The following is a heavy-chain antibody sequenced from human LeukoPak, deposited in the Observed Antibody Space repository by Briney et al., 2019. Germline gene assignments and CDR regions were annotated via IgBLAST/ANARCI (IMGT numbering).Heavy chain of an antibody. Sequence: PSETLSLTCTVSGGSISSSSYYWGWIRQPPGKGLEWIGEINHSGSTNYNPSLKSRVTISVDTSKNQFSLKLSSVTAADTAVYYCTYSSSSFDXXXQGXLXTVXS. CDR3: TYSSSSFDX. CDR2: INHSGST. D-gene: IGHD6-6*01. J-gene: IGHJ4*02. V-gene: IGHV4-39*07. CDR1: GGSISSSSYY.